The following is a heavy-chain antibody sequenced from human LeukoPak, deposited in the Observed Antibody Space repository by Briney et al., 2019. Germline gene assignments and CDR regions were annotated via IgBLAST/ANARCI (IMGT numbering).Heavy chain of an antibody. CDR2: ISGSGGST. CDR3: ARAMEKIVVVDY. J-gene: IGHJ4*02. Sequence: AGGSLRLSCAASGFTFSSYAMSWVRQAPGKGLEWVSAISGSGGSTYYADSVKGRFTISRDNAKNSLYLQMNSLRAEDTAVYYCARAMEKIVVVDYWGQGTLVTVSS. V-gene: IGHV3-23*01. D-gene: IGHD3-22*01. CDR1: GFTFSSYA.